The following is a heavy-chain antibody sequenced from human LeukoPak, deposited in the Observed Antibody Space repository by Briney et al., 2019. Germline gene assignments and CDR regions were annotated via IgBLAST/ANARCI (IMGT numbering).Heavy chain of an antibody. Sequence: PSQTLSLTCAVSGGSISSGGYSWSWIRQPPGKGLEWIGYIYYSGSTYYNPSLKSRVTISVDTSKNQFSLKLSSVTAADTAVYYCARSPKYYYGSGSSLDYMDVWGKGTTVTISS. J-gene: IGHJ6*03. D-gene: IGHD3-10*01. V-gene: IGHV4-30-4*07. CDR3: ARSPKYYYGSGSSLDYMDV. CDR2: IYYSGST. CDR1: GGSISSGGYS.